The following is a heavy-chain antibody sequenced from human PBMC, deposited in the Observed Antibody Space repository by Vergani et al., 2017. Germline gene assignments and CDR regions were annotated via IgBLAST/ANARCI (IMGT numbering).Heavy chain of an antibody. V-gene: IGHV3-72*01. Sequence: EVQLVESGGGLVQPGGSLRLSCAASGFTLSDHVMDWVRQGPGKGLEWVGRSRNKARSYTTEYSASVKGRFTISRDDSRNSLYLQMNSLKTEDTAVYYCARDRVDIVTTTTYYYYYYGMDVWGQGTTVTVSS. J-gene: IGHJ6*02. CDR1: GFTLSDHV. D-gene: IGHD5-12*01. CDR2: SRNKARSYTT. CDR3: ARDRVDIVTTTTYYYYYYGMDV.